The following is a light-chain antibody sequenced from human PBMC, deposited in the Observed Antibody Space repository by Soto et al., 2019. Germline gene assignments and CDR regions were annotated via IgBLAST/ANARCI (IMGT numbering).Light chain of an antibody. J-gene: IGLJ2*01. CDR3: NSFAGSAHVV. CDR1: SSDVGAYNY. Sequence: QSALAQPPSASGSPGQSVTISCTGTSSDVGAYNYVSWYQQHPGKAPKLIIYDVSQRPSGVPDRFSGSKSGNTASLTVSGLQAYDEAVYYCNSFAGSAHVVFGGGTKLTVL. V-gene: IGLV2-8*01. CDR2: DVS.